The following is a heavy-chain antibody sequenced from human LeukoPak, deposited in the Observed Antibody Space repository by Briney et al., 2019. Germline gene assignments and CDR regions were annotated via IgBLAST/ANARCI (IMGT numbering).Heavy chain of an antibody. CDR2: IIPIIGIA. CDR1: GGTFSSYA. Sequence: ASVTVSCKASGGTFSSYAISWVRQAPGQGLEWMGRIIPIIGIANYAQKFQGRVTITADKSTSTAYLELSSLRSEDTAVYYCASSRYSSGWYWFDPWGQGTLVTVSS. V-gene: IGHV1-69*04. CDR3: ASSRYSSGWYWFDP. D-gene: IGHD6-19*01. J-gene: IGHJ5*02.